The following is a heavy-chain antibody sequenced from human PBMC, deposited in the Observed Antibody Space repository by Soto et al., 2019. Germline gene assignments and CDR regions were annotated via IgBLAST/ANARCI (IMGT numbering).Heavy chain of an antibody. CDR2: ISGSGGST. D-gene: IGHD3-22*01. J-gene: IGHJ5*01. Sequence: GGPLRLSSAASGVIFSSYAMSWVRLAPGKGLEWVSAISGSGGSTYYADSVKGRFTISRDNSKNTLYLQMNSLRAEDTAVYYCAYVFINASACNWFYPLSLGAPVTVSA. CDR3: AYVFINASACNWFYP. V-gene: IGHV3-23*01. CDR1: GVIFSSYA.